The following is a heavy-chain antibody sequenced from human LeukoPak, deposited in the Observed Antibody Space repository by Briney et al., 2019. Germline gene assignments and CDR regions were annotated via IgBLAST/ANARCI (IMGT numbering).Heavy chain of an antibody. D-gene: IGHD3-3*01. V-gene: IGHV4-61*02. J-gene: IGHJ5*02. CDR2: IYTSGST. CDR3: ASRPYDFWSGFDP. Sequence: SETLSLTCTVSGGSISSGSYYWSWIRQPAGKGLEWIGRIYTSGSTNYNPSLKSRVTISVDTSKNQFSLKLSSVTAADTAVYYCASRPYDFWSGFDPWGQGTLVTVSS. CDR1: GGSISSGSYY.